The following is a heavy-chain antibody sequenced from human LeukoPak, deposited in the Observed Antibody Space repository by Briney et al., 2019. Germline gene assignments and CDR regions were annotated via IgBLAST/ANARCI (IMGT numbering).Heavy chain of an antibody. CDR1: GFTFSSYS. CDR2: ISSSSSYI. J-gene: IGHJ4*02. CDR3: ARVPQFSFAGGYYFDY. Sequence: PGGSLRLSCAASGFTFSSYSMNWVRQAPGKGLERVSSISSSSSYIYYADSVNGRFTISRDNAKNSLYLQINSLGDEDTAVYYCARVPQFSFAGGYYFDYWGQGTLVTVSS. D-gene: IGHD2-8*02. V-gene: IGHV3-21*01.